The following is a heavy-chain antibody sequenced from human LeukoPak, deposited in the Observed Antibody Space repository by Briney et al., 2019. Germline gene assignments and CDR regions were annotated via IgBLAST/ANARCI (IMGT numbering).Heavy chain of an antibody. V-gene: IGHV1-2*06. J-gene: IGHJ5*02. CDR3: ARARTYYYGSGSYRKRWFDP. D-gene: IGHD3-10*01. CDR1: GYTFTGYY. CDR2: INPNSGGT. Sequence: AASVKVSCKASGYTFTGYYMHWVRQAPGQGLEWMGRINPNSGGTNYAQKFQGRVTITRDTSISTAYMELSRLRSDDTAVYYCARARTYYYGSGSYRKRWFDPWGQGTLVTVSS.